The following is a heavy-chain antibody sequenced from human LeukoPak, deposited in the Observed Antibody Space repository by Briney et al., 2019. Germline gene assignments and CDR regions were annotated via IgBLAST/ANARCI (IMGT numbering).Heavy chain of an antibody. CDR1: GFTFSSHA. D-gene: IGHD3-10*01. V-gene: IGHV3-23*01. CDR2: ISGSGRTS. J-gene: IGHJ4*02. CDR3: AKAMLRGLINDY. Sequence: PGGSLRLSCAASGFTFSSHAMSWVRQAPGKGLEWVSDISGSGRTSYYADSVKGRFSISRDNSKNTLYLHMNSLGPEDTAVYYCAKAMLRGLINDYWGQGTLVTVSS.